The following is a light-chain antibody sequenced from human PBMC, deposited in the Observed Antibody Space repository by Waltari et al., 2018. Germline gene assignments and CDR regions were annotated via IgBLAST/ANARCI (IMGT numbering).Light chain of an antibody. V-gene: IGKV2D-29*01. J-gene: IGKJ1*01. CDR1: QSLLNIDGKTY. CDR3: MQSTQLPLA. CDR2: EVS. Sequence: EIVMTQTPLSLSVTPGQPASISCRSSQSLLNIDGKTYLYWYVQKPGQPPQLLIHEVSNRFSVVPDMLSCSGSGTDFTLKISRVEAEDVGVYYCMQSTQLPLAFGQGTKVEIK.